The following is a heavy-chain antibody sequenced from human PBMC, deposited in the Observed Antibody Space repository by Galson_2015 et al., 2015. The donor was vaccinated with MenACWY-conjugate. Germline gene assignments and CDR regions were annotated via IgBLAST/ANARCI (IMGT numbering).Heavy chain of an antibody. J-gene: IGHJ4*02. D-gene: IGHD3-10*01. V-gene: IGHV1-18*01. CDR1: GYTFTSYG. CDR2: ISAYNGNT. CDR3: ARDERPMVRGVMFDY. Sequence: SVKVSCKASGYTFTSYGISWVRQAPGQGLEWMGWISAYNGNTNYAQKLQGRVTMTTDTSTSTAYMELRSLRSDDTAVYYCARDERPMVRGVMFDYWGQGTLVTVSS.